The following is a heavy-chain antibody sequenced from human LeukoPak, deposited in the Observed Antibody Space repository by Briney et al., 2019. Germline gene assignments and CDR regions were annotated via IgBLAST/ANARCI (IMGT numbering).Heavy chain of an antibody. CDR3: MGTAPFAAY. D-gene: IGHD2-21*02. Sequence: GGSLRLSCAASGFTFSDYYMSWIRQVPGKGLEWVSALSGTGAGTYYADSVKGRFTISRDNAKNSLYLQMNSLRAEDTAVYRAMGTAPFAAYWGQGTLVTVSS. J-gene: IGHJ4*02. CDR2: LSGTGAGT. V-gene: IGHV3-11*01. CDR1: GFTFSDYY.